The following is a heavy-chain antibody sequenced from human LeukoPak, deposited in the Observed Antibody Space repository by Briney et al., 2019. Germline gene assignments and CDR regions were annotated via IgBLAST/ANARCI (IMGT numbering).Heavy chain of an antibody. J-gene: IGHJ4*02. Sequence: GGSLRLSCAASGFTFNNYGMHWVRQAPGKGLEWLAFIRYDGSNTYYADSVKGRFTVSRDDSKNTLYLQMNSLRAEDTAVYYCARDSPGSGGDFDYWGQGTLVTVSS. CDR2: IRYDGSNT. CDR1: GFTFNNYG. V-gene: IGHV3-30*02. D-gene: IGHD3-10*01. CDR3: ARDSPGSGGDFDY.